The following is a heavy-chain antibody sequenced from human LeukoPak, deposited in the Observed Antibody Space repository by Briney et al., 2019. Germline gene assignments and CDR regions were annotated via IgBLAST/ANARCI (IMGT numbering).Heavy chain of an antibody. D-gene: IGHD2-21*02. Sequence: SETLSLTCAVYGGSFSGYYWSWILQPPGKGREGIGEINHSGSTNSNPSLKSRVTVSVDTSKNQFSLKLSSVTAADTAVYYCARGGPDIVVVTAIQFFAYWGQGTLVTVSS. J-gene: IGHJ4*02. CDR2: INHSGST. CDR3: ARGGPDIVVVTAIQFFAY. V-gene: IGHV4-34*01. CDR1: GGSFSGYY.